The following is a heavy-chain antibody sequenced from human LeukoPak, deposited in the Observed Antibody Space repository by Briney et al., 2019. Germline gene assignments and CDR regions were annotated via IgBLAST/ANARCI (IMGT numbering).Heavy chain of an antibody. Sequence: VKVSCKASGGTFSSYAISWVRQAPGQGLEWMGRIIPILGIANYAQKFQGRVTITADKSTSTAYMELSSLRSEDTAVYYCARARGDYAEVDYWGQGTLVTVSS. CDR1: GGTFSSYA. J-gene: IGHJ4*02. D-gene: IGHD4-17*01. CDR3: ARARGDYAEVDY. V-gene: IGHV1-69*04. CDR2: IIPILGIA.